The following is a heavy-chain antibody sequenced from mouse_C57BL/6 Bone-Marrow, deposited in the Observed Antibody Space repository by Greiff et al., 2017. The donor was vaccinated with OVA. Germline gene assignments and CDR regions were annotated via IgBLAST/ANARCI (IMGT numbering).Heavy chain of an antibody. Sequence: VQLQESGAELVRPGASVKLSCKASGYTFTDYYISWVKQRPGQGLEWIARIYPGSGNIYYNEKFTGKATLTAEKSSSTAYMQLSSLTSDDSAVYCCARSERLRDYFDYWGQGTTLTVSS. CDR3: ARSERLRDYFDY. CDR1: GYTFTDYY. V-gene: IGHV1-76*01. J-gene: IGHJ2*01. CDR2: IYPGSGNI. D-gene: IGHD2-2*01.